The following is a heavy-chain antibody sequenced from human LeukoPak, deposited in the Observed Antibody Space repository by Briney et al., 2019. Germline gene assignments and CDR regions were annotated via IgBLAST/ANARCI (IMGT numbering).Heavy chain of an antibody. D-gene: IGHD2-21*01. CDR3: ATGAYCGGDCFDAFDI. J-gene: IGHJ3*02. V-gene: IGHV4-34*01. Sequence: SETLSLTCTVYGGSFSGYYWSWIRQPPGKGLEWIGEINHSGSTNYNPSLKSRVTMSVDSSKNQFSLKLSSVTAADTAAYYCATGAYCGGDCFDAFDIWGQGTMVTISS. CDR1: GGSFSGYY. CDR2: INHSGST.